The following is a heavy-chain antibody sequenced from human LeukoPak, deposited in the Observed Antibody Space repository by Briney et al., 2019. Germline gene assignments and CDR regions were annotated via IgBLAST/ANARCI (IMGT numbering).Heavy chain of an antibody. CDR3: ARLSRGAGAAKTSDY. CDR2: VFYTGKA. D-gene: IGHD6-13*01. V-gene: IGHV4-59*08. J-gene: IGHJ4*02. Sequence: SETLSLTCTLSGGSLSSYHWSWFRLPPGKGLEWMGHVFYTGKAAYNPSLTGRVTISVDTSKDQFSLRLASVTAADTAAYYCARLSRGAGAAKTSDYWGQGILVTVSS. CDR1: GGSLSSYH.